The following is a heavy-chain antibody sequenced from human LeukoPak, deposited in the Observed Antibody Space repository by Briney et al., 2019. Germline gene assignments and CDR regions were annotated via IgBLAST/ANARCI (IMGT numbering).Heavy chain of an antibody. J-gene: IGHJ4*02. Sequence: GGSLRLSCAASGFTFSSYWMSWVRQAPGKGLEWVALISYDGSDKYYADSVKGRFTVSRDNAKNSLYLQMNSLRAEDTAVYYCARRSGSRYYFDYWGQGTLVTVSS. CDR3: ARRSGSRYYFDY. V-gene: IGHV3-7*03. D-gene: IGHD3-22*01. CDR2: ISYDGSDK. CDR1: GFTFSSYW.